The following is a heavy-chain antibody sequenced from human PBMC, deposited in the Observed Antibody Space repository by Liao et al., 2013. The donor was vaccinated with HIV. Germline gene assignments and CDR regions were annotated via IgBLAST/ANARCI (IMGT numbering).Heavy chain of an antibody. CDR3: ARDRKNLIPRPYFDH. D-gene: IGHD1-14*01. Sequence: QLQLQESGPGLVKPSETLSLSCTVSGGSISSNYHYWGWIRQPPGKGLELIGSIYYTGTTYYSSSLKSRVSISLDTSKNEFSLRLSSVTAADTAVYFCARDRKNLIPRPYFDHWGQGILVTVSS. CDR1: GGSISSNYHY. V-gene: IGHV4-39*07. CDR2: IYYTGTT. J-gene: IGHJ4*02.